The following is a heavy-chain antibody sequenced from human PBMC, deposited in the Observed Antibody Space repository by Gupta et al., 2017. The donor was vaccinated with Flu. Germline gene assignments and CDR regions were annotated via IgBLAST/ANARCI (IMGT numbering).Heavy chain of an antibody. J-gene: IGHJ5*02. Sequence: QVQLVQSGAEVKTTGDSVKVSCKASAYTLTGTDMHWVRQVPEQGLGWMGWINTNSGGTDYAQKVQGRVAMSRDTSISTAYMELSRLRSDDTAVYYCARVYDDSSENWFDPWGQGTLVTVSS. CDR2: INTNSGGT. D-gene: IGHD3-22*01. CDR3: ARVYDDSSENWFDP. CDR1: AYTLTGTD. V-gene: IGHV1-2*02.